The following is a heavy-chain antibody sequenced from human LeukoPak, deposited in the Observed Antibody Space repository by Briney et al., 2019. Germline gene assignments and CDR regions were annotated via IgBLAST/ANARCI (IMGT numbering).Heavy chain of an antibody. V-gene: IGHV1-18*01. J-gene: IGHJ6*02. CDR2: ISAYNGNT. D-gene: IGHD4-11*01. Sequence: ALVKVSCKASGYTFTSYGISWVRQAPGQGLEWMGWISAYNGNTNYAQKLQGRVTMTTDTSTSTAYMELRSLRSDDTAVYYCARDSDSNYLYYYYGMDVWGQGTTVTVSS. CDR3: ARDSDSNYLYYYYGMDV. CDR1: GYTFTSYG.